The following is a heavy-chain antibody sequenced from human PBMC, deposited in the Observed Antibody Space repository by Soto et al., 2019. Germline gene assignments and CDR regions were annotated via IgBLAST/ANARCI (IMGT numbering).Heavy chain of an antibody. Sequence: PSETLSLTCSVSGDSINSDKYYWGWIRQPPGKGLEWIGSIYYRGNTYYNPSLQTRVTISLDKSKSQFSLRLNSVTAADSALFFFARREGLATISYYFDFWGQGAQVTVSS. CDR1: GDSINSDKYY. D-gene: IGHD3-9*01. J-gene: IGHJ4*02. CDR2: IYYRGNT. CDR3: ARREGLATISYYFDF. V-gene: IGHV4-39*01.